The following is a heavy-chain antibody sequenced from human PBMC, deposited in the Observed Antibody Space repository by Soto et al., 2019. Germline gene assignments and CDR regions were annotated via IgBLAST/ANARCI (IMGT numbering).Heavy chain of an antibody. J-gene: IGHJ5*02. CDR3: ARVRQYCSGTSCYLDP. D-gene: IGHD2-2*01. CDR2: IHHSGTT. V-gene: IGHV4-4*02. Sequence: LSLTCAVSGGSISSSNWWHWVRQPPGKGLEWIGEIHHSGTTNYNPSLKSRVAISVDKSKDQFSLKLNSVTAADTAVYYCARVRQYCSGTSCYLDPWGQGTLVTVSS. CDR1: GGSISSSNW.